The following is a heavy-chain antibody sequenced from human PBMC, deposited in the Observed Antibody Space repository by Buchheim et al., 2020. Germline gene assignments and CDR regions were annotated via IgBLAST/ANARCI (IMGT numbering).Heavy chain of an antibody. Sequence: EVQLLESGGGLVQPGGSLRLSCAASGFTFSNYAMNWVRQAPGKGLEWVSANSGGGNNTYYADSVKGRFPISRDNSKNTLHLQMDSLRAEDTAVYYCAKDRLGNWNAQDYWGQGTL. CDR1: GFTFSNYA. J-gene: IGHJ4*02. CDR2: NSGGGNNT. V-gene: IGHV3-23*01. CDR3: AKDRLGNWNAQDY. D-gene: IGHD1-1*01.